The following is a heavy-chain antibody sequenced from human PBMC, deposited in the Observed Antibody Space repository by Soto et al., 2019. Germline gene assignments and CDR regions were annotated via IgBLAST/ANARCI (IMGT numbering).Heavy chain of an antibody. D-gene: IGHD6-19*01. J-gene: IGHJ5*02. V-gene: IGHV3-30*18. CDR3: AKLEGSVPVDGDWFDP. CDR2: ISHDGSFK. Sequence: QVQLVESGGGVVQPGRSLRLSCAASGFSFSSHGMHWVRQAPGRGLEWVAVISHDGSFKSYADSLRGRFTVSRDNSKNTLYLQIHSLRPEDPAVYYCAKLEGSVPVDGDWFDPWGQGTLVTVSS. CDR1: GFSFSSHG.